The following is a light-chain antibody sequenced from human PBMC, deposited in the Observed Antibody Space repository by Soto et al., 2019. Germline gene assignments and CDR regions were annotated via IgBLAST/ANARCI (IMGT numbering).Light chain of an antibody. CDR1: KNDIGVYDF. CDR2: EVV. CDR3: KSYAGSNTYV. Sequence: QSTLTHQPSASGSPGQSVTISCTGTKNDIGVYDFVSWYQHHPGKAPRLIIYEVVQRPSGVPDRFSGSKSGNTASLTVSGLQAADEADYFCKSYAGSNTYVFGSGTKVTVL. J-gene: IGLJ1*01. V-gene: IGLV2-8*01.